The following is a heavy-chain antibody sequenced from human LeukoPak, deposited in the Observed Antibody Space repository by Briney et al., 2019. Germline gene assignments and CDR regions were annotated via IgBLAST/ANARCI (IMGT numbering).Heavy chain of an antibody. J-gene: IGHJ4*02. CDR3: AREGLNYDILTGERGYFDY. CDR1: GRTFSSYA. CDR2: IIPIFGTA. Sequence: ASVKVSCKASGRTFSSYAISWVRQAPGQGLEWMGGIIPIFGTANYAQKFQGRVTITADESTSTAYMELSSLRSEDTAVYYCAREGLNYDILTGERGYFDYWGQGTLVTVSS. D-gene: IGHD3-9*01. V-gene: IGHV1-69*01.